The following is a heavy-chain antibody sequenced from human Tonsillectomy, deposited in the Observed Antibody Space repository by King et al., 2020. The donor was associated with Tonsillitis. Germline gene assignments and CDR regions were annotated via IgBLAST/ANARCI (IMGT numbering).Heavy chain of an antibody. Sequence: VQLVESGGGLVQPGGYLRLSCAASGFTFSSYAMSWVRQAPGQGLAWVSGLTGSGGHTYYADSVKGRFTISRDNSKNTLYLPMSSLRAEDTALYYCATGFFITIFGYFDLWGRGTLVTVSS. V-gene: IGHV3-23*04. CDR3: ATGFFITIFGYFDL. CDR2: LTGSGGHT. D-gene: IGHD3-3*01. J-gene: IGHJ2*01. CDR1: GFTFSSYA.